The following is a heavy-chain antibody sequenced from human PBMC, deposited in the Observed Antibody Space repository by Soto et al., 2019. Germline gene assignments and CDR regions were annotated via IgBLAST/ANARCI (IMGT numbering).Heavy chain of an antibody. Sequence: QVQLVQSGAEVKKPGSSVKVSCKASGGTFSSYAISWVRQAPGQGLEWMGGIIPIFGTANYAQKFQGRVTITADECTSTAYMELSSLRSEDTAVYYCARDRWELLGVYYGMDVWGQGTTVTVSS. CDR3: ARDRWELLGVYYGMDV. D-gene: IGHD1-26*01. V-gene: IGHV1-69*01. J-gene: IGHJ6*02. CDR1: GGTFSSYA. CDR2: IIPIFGTA.